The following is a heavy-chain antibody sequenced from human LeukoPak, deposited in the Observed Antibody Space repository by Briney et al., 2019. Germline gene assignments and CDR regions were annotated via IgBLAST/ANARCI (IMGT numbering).Heavy chain of an antibody. J-gene: IGHJ4*02. CDR1: GGTFSSYA. D-gene: IGHD3-22*01. CDR3: ATTYYYDSSGYYPGGDYFDY. V-gene: IGHV1-69*05. CDR2: IIPIFGTA. Sequence: SVKVSCKASGGTFSSYAISWVRQAPGQGLEWMGRIIPIFGTANYAQKFQGRVTITTDESTSTACMELSSLRSEDTAVYYCATTYYYDSSGYYPGGDYFDYWGQGTLVTVSS.